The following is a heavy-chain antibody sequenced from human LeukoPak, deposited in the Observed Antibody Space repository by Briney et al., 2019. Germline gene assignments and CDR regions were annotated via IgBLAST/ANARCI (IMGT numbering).Heavy chain of an antibody. CDR2: IYYSGST. CDR1: GGSISSYY. J-gene: IGHJ3*02. CDR3: AREWELHASHAFDI. V-gene: IGHV4-59*01. D-gene: IGHD1-26*01. Sequence: TSETLSLTCTVSGGSISSYYWSWIRQPPGKGLEWIGYIYYSGSTNYNPSLKSRVTISVDTSKNQFSLKLSSVTAADTAVYYCAREWELHASHAFDIWGQGTMVTVSS.